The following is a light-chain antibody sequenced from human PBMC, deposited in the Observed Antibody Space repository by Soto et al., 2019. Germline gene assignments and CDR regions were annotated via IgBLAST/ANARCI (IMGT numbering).Light chain of an antibody. CDR3: CSYAGRYTYV. Sequence: QSALTQAPSVSGSPGQSVTISCTGTSSDVGGYNYVSWYQQHPGTAPKLMIYDVSKRPSGVPDRFSGSKSGNTASLTISGLQTEDEADYYCCSYAGRYTYVFGTGTKLTVL. V-gene: IGLV2-11*01. CDR1: SSDVGGYNY. CDR2: DVS. J-gene: IGLJ1*01.